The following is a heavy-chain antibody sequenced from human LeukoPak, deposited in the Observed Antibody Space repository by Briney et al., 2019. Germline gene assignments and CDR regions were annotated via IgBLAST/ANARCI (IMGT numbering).Heavy chain of an antibody. J-gene: IGHJ5*02. CDR3: ARRVRGVITHNWFDP. CDR2: INHSGST. CDR1: GGSFSGYY. D-gene: IGHD3-10*01. V-gene: IGHV4-34*01. Sequence: SETLSLTCAVYGGSFSGYYWSWIRQPPGKGLEWIGEINHSGSTNYNPSLKSRVTISVDTSKNQSSLKLSSVTAADTAVYYCARRVRGVITHNWFDPWGQGTLVTVSS.